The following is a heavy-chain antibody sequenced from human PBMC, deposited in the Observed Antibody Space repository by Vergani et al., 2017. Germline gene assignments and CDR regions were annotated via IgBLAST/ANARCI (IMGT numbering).Heavy chain of an antibody. V-gene: IGHV4-59*10. Sequence: QVQLQQWGAGLLKPSETLSLTCAVYGGSFSGYYWSWIRQPAGKGLEWIGRIYTSGSTNYNPSLKSRVTMSVDTSKNQFSLKLSSVTAADTAVYYCAKASSWYGKALDYWGQGTLVTVSS. CDR3: AKASSWYGKALDY. J-gene: IGHJ4*02. CDR1: GGSFSGYY. D-gene: IGHD6-13*01. CDR2: IYTSGST.